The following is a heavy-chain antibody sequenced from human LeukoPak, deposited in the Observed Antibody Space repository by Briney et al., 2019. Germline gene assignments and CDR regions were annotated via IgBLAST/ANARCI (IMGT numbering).Heavy chain of an antibody. CDR2: MNSNSGNT. V-gene: IGHV1-8*01. D-gene: IGHD3-10*01. Sequence: GASVKVSCKASGYTFINYDIMWVRQATGPGLEWMGWMNSNSGNTGYAQKFQGRVTMTTNTSMTTAYMEPSSLTFEGTAVYYCTRGRGGTIVRGYMDYWGQGTLVTVSS. J-gene: IGHJ4*02. CDR1: GYTFINYD. CDR3: TRGRGGTIVRGYMDY.